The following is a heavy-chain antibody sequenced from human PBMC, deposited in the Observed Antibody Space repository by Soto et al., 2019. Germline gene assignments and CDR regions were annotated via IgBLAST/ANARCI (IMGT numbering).Heavy chain of an antibody. D-gene: IGHD3-3*01. V-gene: IGHV1-3*01. CDR2: INAGNGNT. Sequence: QVQFVQSGAEVKKPGASVKVSCKASGYTFTSYAMHWVRQAPGQRLEWMGWINAGNGNTKYSQKFQGRVTITRDTSASTAYMELSSLRSEDTAVYYCARDPLTRYDFWSGYYFDYWGQGTLVTVSS. CDR1: GYTFTSYA. J-gene: IGHJ4*02. CDR3: ARDPLTRYDFWSGYYFDY.